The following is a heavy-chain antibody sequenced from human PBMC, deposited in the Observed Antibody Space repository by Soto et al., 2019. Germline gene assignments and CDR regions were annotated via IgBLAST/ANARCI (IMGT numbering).Heavy chain of an antibody. CDR2: ISYDGSNK. CDR1: GFTFSSYG. CDR3: AKDQVAAAGTGDYYYYGTDV. V-gene: IGHV3-30*18. Sequence: QVQLVESGGGVVQPGRSLRLSCAASGFTFSSYGMHWVRQAPGKGLEWVAVISYDGSNKYYADSVKGRFTISRDNSKNTLYLQMNSLRAEDTAVYYCAKDQVAAAGTGDYYYYGTDVWGQGTTVTVSS. J-gene: IGHJ6*02. D-gene: IGHD6-13*01.